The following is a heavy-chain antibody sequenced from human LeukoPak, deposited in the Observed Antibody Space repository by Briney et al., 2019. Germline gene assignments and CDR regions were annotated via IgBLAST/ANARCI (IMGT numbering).Heavy chain of an antibody. Sequence: GGSLRLSCAASGFTFSSYGMHWVRQAPGKGLEWVAFIRYDGSNKYYADSVKGRFTISRDNSKNTLYLQMNSLRAEDTAVYYCARDYGDYEGFDYWGQGTLVTVSS. CDR3: ARDYGDYEGFDY. D-gene: IGHD4-17*01. CDR1: GFTFSSYG. V-gene: IGHV3-30*02. J-gene: IGHJ4*02. CDR2: IRYDGSNK.